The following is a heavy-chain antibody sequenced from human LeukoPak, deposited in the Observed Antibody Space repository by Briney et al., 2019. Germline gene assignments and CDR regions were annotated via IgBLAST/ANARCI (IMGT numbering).Heavy chain of an antibody. CDR3: TRNSWTLYYYYYYMDV. Sequence: GGSLRLSCTASGFTFGDYAMSWVRQAPGRGLEWVGFIRSKAYGGTTEYAASVKGRFTISRDDSKSIAYLQMNSLKTEDTAVYYCTRNSWTLYYYYYYMDVWGKGTTVTVSS. V-gene: IGHV3-49*04. J-gene: IGHJ6*03. CDR2: IRSKAYGGTT. CDR1: GFTFGDYA. D-gene: IGHD3/OR15-3a*01.